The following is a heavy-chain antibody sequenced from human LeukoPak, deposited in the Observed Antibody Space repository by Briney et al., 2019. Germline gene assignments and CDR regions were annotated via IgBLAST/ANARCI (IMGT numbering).Heavy chain of an antibody. D-gene: IGHD2-2*01. CDR2: INHSGST. CDR1: GGSFSGYY. Sequence: SETLSLTCAVYGGSFSGYYWSWIRQPPGKGLEWIGEINHSGSTNYNPSLKSRVTISVDTSKNQFSLKLSSVTAADTAVYYCARGLSSTRKLKYNWFDPWGQGTLVTVSS. CDR3: ARGLSSTRKLKYNWFDP. J-gene: IGHJ5*02. V-gene: IGHV4-34*01.